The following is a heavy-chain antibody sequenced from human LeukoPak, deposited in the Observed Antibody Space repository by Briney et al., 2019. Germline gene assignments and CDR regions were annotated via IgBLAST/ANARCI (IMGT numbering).Heavy chain of an antibody. CDR2: ISHDGSNK. D-gene: IGHD3-3*01. V-gene: IGHV3-30-3*01. J-gene: IGHJ6*02. CDR3: ARTYVGPARRITIWPDEYYYYGMDV. CDR1: GFTFSSYA. Sequence: PGGSLRLSCAASGFTFSSYAMHWVRQAPGKGLEWVAVISHDGSNKYYADSVKGRFTISRDNSKNTLYLQMNSLRAEDTAVYYCARTYVGPARRITIWPDEYYYYGMDVWGQGTTVTVSS.